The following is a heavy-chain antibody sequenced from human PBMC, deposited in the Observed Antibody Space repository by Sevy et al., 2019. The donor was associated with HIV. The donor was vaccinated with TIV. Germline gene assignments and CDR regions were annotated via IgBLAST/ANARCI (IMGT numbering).Heavy chain of an antibody. CDR3: ARYRPYGGGWYGIDY. J-gene: IGHJ4*02. CDR1: GFTFSSYS. D-gene: IGHD6-19*01. V-gene: IGHV3-48*01. CDR2: ISRSSSTI. Sequence: GGSLRLSCAASGFTFSSYSMNWVRQAPGKGLEWVSYISRSSSTIYYVDSVKGRFTISRDNAKNSLYLQMNSLRAEDTAVYYCARYRPYGGGWYGIDYWGQGTLVTVSS.